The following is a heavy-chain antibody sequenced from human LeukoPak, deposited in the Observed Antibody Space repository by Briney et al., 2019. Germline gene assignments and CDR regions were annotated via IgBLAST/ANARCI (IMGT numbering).Heavy chain of an antibody. CDR3: ARVLGYSSSPIDY. D-gene: IGHD6-6*01. CDR1: GFTFSSFW. J-gene: IGHJ4*02. Sequence: GGSLRLSCAASGFTFSSFWMSWVRQAPGKGLEWVSYISSSGSTIYYADSVKGRFTISRDNAKNSLYLQMNSLRAEDTAVYYCARVLGYSSSPIDYWGQGTLVTVSS. V-gene: IGHV3-48*04. CDR2: ISSSGSTI.